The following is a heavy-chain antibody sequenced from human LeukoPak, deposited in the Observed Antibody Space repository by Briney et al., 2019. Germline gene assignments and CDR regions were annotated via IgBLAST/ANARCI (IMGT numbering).Heavy chain of an antibody. D-gene: IGHD1-7*01. CDR3: ARSAGTTFDY. V-gene: IGHV3-74*01. CDR2: INSDGSST. CDR1: GFTFDDYA. Sequence: PGGSLRLSCAASGFTFDDYAMHWVRQAPGKGLVWVSRINSDGSSTSYADSVKGRFTISRDNAKNTLYLQMNSLRAEDTAVYYCARSAGTTFDYWGQGTLVTVSS. J-gene: IGHJ4*02.